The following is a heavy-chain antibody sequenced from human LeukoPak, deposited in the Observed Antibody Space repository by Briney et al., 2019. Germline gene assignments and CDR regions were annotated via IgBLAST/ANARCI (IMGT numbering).Heavy chain of an antibody. CDR1: GFTFRNCA. J-gene: IGHJ1*01. V-gene: IGHV3-23*01. D-gene: IGHD4-17*01. CDR2: ITGSGATT. CDR3: GKDPNGDYVGAFDFQR. Sequence: GGSLRLSCAASGFTFRNCAVVWVRQAPGKGLEWVSAITGSGATTYYADSVRGRFTIYRDNSKNTLYLQMNSLRGEDTAVYYCGKDPNGDYVGAFDFQRWGQGTLVTVSS.